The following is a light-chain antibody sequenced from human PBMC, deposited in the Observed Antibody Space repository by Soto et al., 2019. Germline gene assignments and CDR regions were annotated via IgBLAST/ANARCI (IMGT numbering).Light chain of an antibody. Sequence: QAVVTQPPSVSGAPGQIVTISCTGSSSNIGAGSDVHWYQQSPGRVPKLLVYGNKHRPSGVPDRFSASKSGTSASLAITGLRADDEADYYCQSYDNNLRGVLFGGGTKLTVL. CDR2: GNK. J-gene: IGLJ2*01. V-gene: IGLV1-40*01. CDR1: SSNIGAGSD. CDR3: QSYDNNLRGVL.